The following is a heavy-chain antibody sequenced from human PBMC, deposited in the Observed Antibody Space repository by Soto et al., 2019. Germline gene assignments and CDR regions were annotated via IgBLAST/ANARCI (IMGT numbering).Heavy chain of an antibody. CDR1: GFTFSSYS. Sequence: PGGSLRLSCAAPGFTFSSYSMNWVRQAPGKGLEWVSSISSSSSYIYYADSVKGRFTISRDNAKNSLYLQMNSLRAEDTAVYYCARWIGYNWNYDYYYGMDVWGQGTTVTVSS. CDR3: ARWIGYNWNYDYYYGMDV. CDR2: ISSSSSYI. J-gene: IGHJ6*02. V-gene: IGHV3-21*01. D-gene: IGHD1-20*01.